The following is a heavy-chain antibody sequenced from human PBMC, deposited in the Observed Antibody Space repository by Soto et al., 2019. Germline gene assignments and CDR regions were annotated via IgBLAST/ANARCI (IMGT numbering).Heavy chain of an antibody. CDR2: ISYDGSNK. D-gene: IGHD6-13*01. CDR1: GFTFSSYG. Sequence: PGGPLRLSCAASGFTFSSYGMHWVRQAPGKGLEWVAVISYDGSNKYYADSVKGRFTISRDNSKNTLYLQMNSLRAEDTAVYYCAKDSGDSSSWYYSVAGSYYYGMDVWGQGTTVTVSS. J-gene: IGHJ6*02. CDR3: AKDSGDSSSWYYSVAGSYYYGMDV. V-gene: IGHV3-30*18.